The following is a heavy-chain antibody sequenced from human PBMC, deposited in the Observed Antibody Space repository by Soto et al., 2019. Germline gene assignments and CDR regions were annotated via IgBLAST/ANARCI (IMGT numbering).Heavy chain of an antibody. CDR1: GRSISSVNYY. CDR2: IYYSGST. CDR3: ARYGSGECNRGSCYSPFDY. V-gene: IGHV4-30-4*01. Sequence: SETLSLTCTVSGRSISSVNYYWSWIRQPPGKGLEWIGYIYYSGSTYYNPPLRSRVTTSVDTSKNQFSLKLSSVTAADTAVYYCARYGSGECNRGSCYSPFDYWGQGTLVTVSS. J-gene: IGHJ4*02. D-gene: IGHD2-15*01.